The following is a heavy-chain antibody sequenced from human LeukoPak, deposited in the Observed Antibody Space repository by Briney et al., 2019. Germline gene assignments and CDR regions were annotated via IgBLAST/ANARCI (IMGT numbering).Heavy chain of an antibody. CDR2: IYPGDSNT. V-gene: IGHV5-51*01. D-gene: IGHD4-11*01. Sequence: GESLKISCKVSGYSFTSYWIGWVRQMPGKGLEWMGIIYPGDSNTRYSPSFQGQVTISADKSISTAYLQWSSLKASDTAMYYCARGINSNWPKFDFWGQGTLVTVSS. CDR3: ARGINSNWPKFDF. J-gene: IGHJ4*02. CDR1: GYSFTSYW.